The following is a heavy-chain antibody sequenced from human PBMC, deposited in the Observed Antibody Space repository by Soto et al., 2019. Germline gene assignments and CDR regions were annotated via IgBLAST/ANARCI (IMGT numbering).Heavy chain of an antibody. D-gene: IGHD5-12*01. Sequence: SVKVSCKASGGTFNNYPITWVRQAPGEGLEWMGGSIPIFGTANYAQKFQGRVTSSVDESTSTAYMELSSLRSEDTAVYYCARGRGYRGDDHYYYFDMDVWGQGTTVTVSS. J-gene: IGHJ6*02. CDR3: ARGRGYRGDDHYYYFDMDV. CDR2: SIPIFGTA. V-gene: IGHV1-69*13. CDR1: GGTFNNYP.